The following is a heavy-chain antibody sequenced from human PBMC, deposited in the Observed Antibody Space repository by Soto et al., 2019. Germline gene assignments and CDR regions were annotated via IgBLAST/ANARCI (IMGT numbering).Heavy chain of an antibody. Sequence: AGGSLRLSCAASGFTFSSYGMHWVRQAPGKGLEWVAVIWYDGSNKYYADSVKGRFTISRDNSKNTLYLQMNSLRAEDTAVYYCARVAHSYGPPGYYYGMDVWGQGTTVTVSS. V-gene: IGHV3-33*01. D-gene: IGHD5-18*01. CDR3: ARVAHSYGPPGYYYGMDV. J-gene: IGHJ6*02. CDR1: GFTFSSYG. CDR2: IWYDGSNK.